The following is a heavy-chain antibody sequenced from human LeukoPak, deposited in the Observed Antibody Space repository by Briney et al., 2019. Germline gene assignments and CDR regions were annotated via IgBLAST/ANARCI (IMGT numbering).Heavy chain of an antibody. CDR3: AKDLTYYLDY. D-gene: IGHD3-16*01. V-gene: IGHV3-7*03. Sequence: PGGSLRLSCAASGFTFSSYWMSWVRQAPGKGLEWVANIKQDGSEKYYVDSVKGRFTISRDNSKNTLYLQMNSLRAEDTAVYYCAKDLTYYLDYWGQGTLVTVSS. CDR2: IKQDGSEK. J-gene: IGHJ4*02. CDR1: GFTFSSYW.